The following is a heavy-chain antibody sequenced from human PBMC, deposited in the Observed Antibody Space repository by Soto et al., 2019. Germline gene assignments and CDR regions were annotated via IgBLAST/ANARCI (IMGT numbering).Heavy chain of an antibody. D-gene: IGHD3-22*01. CDR2: ISSSSSTI. V-gene: IGHV3-48*02. J-gene: IGHJ3*02. Sequence: GGSLRLSCAASGFTFSSYSMNWVRQAPGKGLEWVSYISSSSSTIYYADSVKGRFTISRDNAKNSLYLQMNSLRDEDTAVYYCARDGPRYYDSSGYYLSAHEDAFDIWGQGTMVTVSS. CDR3: ARDGPRYYDSSGYYLSAHEDAFDI. CDR1: GFTFSSYS.